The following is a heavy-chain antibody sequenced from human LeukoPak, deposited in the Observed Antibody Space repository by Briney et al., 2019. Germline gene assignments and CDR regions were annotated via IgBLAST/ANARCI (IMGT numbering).Heavy chain of an antibody. V-gene: IGHV1-8*01. CDR1: GYNFKSYD. J-gene: IGHJ3*01. CDR2: MNPHGDYT. CDR3: ARGLRDGLTGNDVLDV. D-gene: IGHD3-9*01. Sequence: ASVKVSCKASGYNFKSYDINWVRQAAGQGLEWMGWMNPHGDYTGYSQKFQDRVTKTSDSSTTTAFMELSSLTSEDTALYYCARGLRDGLTGNDVLDVWGLGTMVIVTS.